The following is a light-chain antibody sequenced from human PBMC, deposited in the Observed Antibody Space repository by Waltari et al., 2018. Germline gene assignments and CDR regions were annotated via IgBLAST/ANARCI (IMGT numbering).Light chain of an antibody. J-gene: IGKJ1*01. CDR3: QKYDCLPAT. CDR1: QGVGKY. V-gene: IGKV3-20*01. CDR2: PTS. Sequence: TVLTRSPGTLSSSPGARATPPCRASQGVGKYLTWYQQRPGQAPKLLLYPTSIRATGIPDRFSGSGYGTDFSLTISRLEPEDFAVYYCQKYDCLPATFGQGTTVEIK.